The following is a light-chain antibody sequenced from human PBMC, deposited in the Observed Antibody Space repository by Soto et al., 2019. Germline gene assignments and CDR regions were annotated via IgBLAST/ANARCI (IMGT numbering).Light chain of an antibody. CDR1: QGIGNY. CDR3: QMYNDDPPT. J-gene: IGKJ1*01. V-gene: IGKV1-27*01. CDR2: VAS. Sequence: DIQMTQSPSSLSASVGDRVTITCRASQGIGNYLAWYQQKPGKVPKLLIYVASTLQSGVPSRFSGSQSGTDFTLTISTLQPEDFATYYCQMYNDDPPTFGQGTKVEIK.